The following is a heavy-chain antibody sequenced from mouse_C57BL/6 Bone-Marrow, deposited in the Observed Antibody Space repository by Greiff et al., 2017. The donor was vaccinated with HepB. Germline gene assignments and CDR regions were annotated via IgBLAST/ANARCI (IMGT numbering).Heavy chain of an antibody. V-gene: IGHV1-5*01. CDR3: TGFITTVASGDY. J-gene: IGHJ2*01. D-gene: IGHD1-1*01. Sequence: VQLKQSGTVLARPGASVKMSCKTSGYTFTSYWMHWVKQRPGQGLEWIGAIYPGNSDTSYNQKFKGKAKLTAVTSASTAYMELSSLTNEDSAVYYCTGFITTVASGDYWGQGTTLTVSS. CDR1: GYTFTSYW. CDR2: IYPGNSDT.